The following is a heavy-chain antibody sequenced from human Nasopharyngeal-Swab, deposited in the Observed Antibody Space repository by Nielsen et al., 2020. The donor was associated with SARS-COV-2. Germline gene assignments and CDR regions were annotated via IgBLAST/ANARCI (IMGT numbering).Heavy chain of an antibody. CDR1: GGSISSGGYY. V-gene: IGHV4-31*02. D-gene: IGHD3-3*01. CDR2: IYYSGST. CDR3: ASRRITISPWFDP. Sequence: SCTVSGGSISSGGYYWSWIRQHPGKGLEWIGYIYYSGSTYYNPSLKSRVTISVDTSKNQFSLKLSSVTAADTAVYYCASRRITISPWFDPWGQGTLVTVSS. J-gene: IGHJ5*02.